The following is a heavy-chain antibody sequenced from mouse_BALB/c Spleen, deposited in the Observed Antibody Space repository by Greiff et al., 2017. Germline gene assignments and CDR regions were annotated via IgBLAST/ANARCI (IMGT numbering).Heavy chain of an antibody. J-gene: IGHJ3*01. CDR2: INPDSSTI. D-gene: IGHD2-2*01. CDR1: GFDFSRYW. Sequence: EVKLMESGGGLVQPGGSLKLSCAASGFDFSRYWMSWVRQAPGKGLEWIGEINPDSSTINYTPSLKDKFIISRDNAKNTLYLQMSKVRSEDTALYYCARGGYDRGFPYWGQGTLVTVSA. V-gene: IGHV4-1*02. CDR3: ARGGYDRGFPY.